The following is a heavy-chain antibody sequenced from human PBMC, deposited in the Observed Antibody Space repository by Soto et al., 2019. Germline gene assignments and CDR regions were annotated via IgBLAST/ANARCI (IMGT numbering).Heavy chain of an antibody. CDR1: GFTFDDYA. J-gene: IGHJ4*02. D-gene: IGHD6-19*01. CDR3: AKAISSSGFRPYFDY. CDR2: ISWNSGSI. V-gene: IGHV3-9*01. Sequence: EVPLVESGGGLVQPGRSLRLSCAASGFTFDDYAMHWVRQAPGKGLEWVSGISWNSGSIGYADSVKGRFTISRDNAKNSLYLQMNSLRAEDTALYYCAKAISSSGFRPYFDYWGQGTLVTVSS.